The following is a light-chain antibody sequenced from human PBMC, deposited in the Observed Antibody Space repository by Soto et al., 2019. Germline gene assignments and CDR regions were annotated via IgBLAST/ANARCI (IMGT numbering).Light chain of an antibody. CDR3: CSYAGSRRV. Sequence: QSVLTQPASVSGSPGQSITISCTGTSCDVGSYNLVSWYQQHPGKAPKLMIYEVSKRPSGVSNRFSGSKSGNTASLTISGLQAEDEADYYCCSYAGSRRVFGTGTKVT. CDR1: SCDVGSYNL. J-gene: IGLJ1*01. V-gene: IGLV2-23*02. CDR2: EVS.